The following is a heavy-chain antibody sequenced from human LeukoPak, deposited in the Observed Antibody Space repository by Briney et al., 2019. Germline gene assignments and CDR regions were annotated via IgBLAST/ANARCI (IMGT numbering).Heavy chain of an antibody. V-gene: IGHV4-59*01. CDR3: ATYSGYALHDAFDI. D-gene: IGHD5-12*01. CDR2: IFYSGST. Sequence: SETLSLTCTVSGGSISSYYWSWIRQPPGKGLEWIGYIFYSGSTNYNPSLKSRVTISVDTSKNQFSLKLSSVTAADTAVYYCATYSGYALHDAFDIWGQGTMVTVSS. CDR1: GGSISSYY. J-gene: IGHJ3*02.